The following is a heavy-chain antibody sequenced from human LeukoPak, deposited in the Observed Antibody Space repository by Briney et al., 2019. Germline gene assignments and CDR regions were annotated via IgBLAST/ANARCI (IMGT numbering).Heavy chain of an antibody. CDR2: IYPGDSDT. D-gene: IGHD6-13*01. J-gene: IGHJ5*02. CDR1: GYSFTSYW. Sequence: GESLKISCKGSGYSFTSYWIGWVRQMPGKGLEWMGIIYPGDSDTRYSPSFQGQVTISADKSINTAFLQWSSLKASDTAMYYCARHRSSSWYPSWFDPWGQGTLVTVSS. V-gene: IGHV5-51*01. CDR3: ARHRSSSWYPSWFDP.